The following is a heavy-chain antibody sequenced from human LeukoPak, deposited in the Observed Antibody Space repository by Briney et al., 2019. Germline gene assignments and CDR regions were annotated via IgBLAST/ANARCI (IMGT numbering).Heavy chain of an antibody. D-gene: IGHD1-14*01. CDR2: LYSDGNT. CDR1: GFTFSNYA. V-gene: IGHV3-53*01. J-gene: IGHJ4*02. Sequence: GGSLRLSCAASGFTFSNYAMSWVRQAPGKGLEWVSVLYSDGNTKYADSVQGRFTISRDNSKNTLYLEMNSLSPDDTAVYYCARGVEPLAANTLAYWGQGTLVTVSS. CDR3: ARGVEPLAANTLAY.